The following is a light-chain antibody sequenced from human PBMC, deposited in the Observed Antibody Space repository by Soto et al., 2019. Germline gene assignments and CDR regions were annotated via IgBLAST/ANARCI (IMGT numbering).Light chain of an antibody. CDR1: QSVSSG. J-gene: IGKJ4*01. CDR3: QQYNTYHI. Sequence: EIQMTQSPSTLSASGGERATSSCRASQSVSSGLAWYQQKPGQAPKLLIYRASTRESGIPSRFRGSGSGTEFTLTISSLQPDDFATYYCQQYNTYHIFGRGTKVDIK. CDR2: RAS. V-gene: IGKV3-15*01.